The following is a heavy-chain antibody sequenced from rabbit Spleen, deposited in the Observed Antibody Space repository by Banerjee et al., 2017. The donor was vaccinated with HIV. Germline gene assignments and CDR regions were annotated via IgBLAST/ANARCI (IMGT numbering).Heavy chain of an antibody. V-gene: IGHV1S40*01. Sequence: QSLEESGGGLVKPEGSLTLTCKTSGFDLNNYYYMCWVRQAPGKGLEWIACIYGGGSGSTYYASWAKGRFTISKTSSTTVTLQMTSLTAADTATYFCARDLTDVIGWNFGWWGPGTLVTVS. J-gene: IGHJ4*01. CDR1: GFDLNNYYY. CDR2: IYGGGSGST. CDR3: ARDLTDVIGWNFGW. D-gene: IGHD1-1*01.